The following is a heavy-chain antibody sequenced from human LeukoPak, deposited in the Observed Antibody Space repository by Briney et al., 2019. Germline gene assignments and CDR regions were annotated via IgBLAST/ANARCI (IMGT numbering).Heavy chain of an antibody. V-gene: IGHV3-33*08. Sequence: PGGSLRLSCAASGFTFSSCGMHWVRQTPGKGLEWVAVIWYDGSNKYYADSVRGRFTISRDNSKNTLYLQMNSLRAEDTAVYYCARDPGLRYFDWLFDYWGQGTLVTVSS. CDR3: ARDPGLRYFDWLFDY. CDR2: IWYDGSNK. CDR1: GFTFSSCG. D-gene: IGHD3-9*01. J-gene: IGHJ4*02.